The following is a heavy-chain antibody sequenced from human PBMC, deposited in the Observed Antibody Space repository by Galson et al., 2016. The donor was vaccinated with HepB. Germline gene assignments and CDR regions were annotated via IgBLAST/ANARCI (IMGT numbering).Heavy chain of an antibody. Sequence: SVKVSCKASGYTFTSFGISWVRQAPGQGLEWMGWISAYNGNTNYAQKLQGRVTMTTDTSTSTAYRELRSLRSDDTAVYYCARDSYSAYDSGYFDYWGQGTLVTVSS. J-gene: IGHJ4*02. CDR1: GYTFTSFG. CDR2: ISAYNGNT. D-gene: IGHD5-12*01. CDR3: ARDSYSAYDSGYFDY. V-gene: IGHV1-18*04.